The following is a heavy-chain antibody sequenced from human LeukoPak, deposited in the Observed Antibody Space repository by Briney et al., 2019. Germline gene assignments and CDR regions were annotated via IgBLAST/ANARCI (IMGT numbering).Heavy chain of an antibody. CDR3: GKDLFSSGRNYDYYGMDV. V-gene: IGHV3-9*01. D-gene: IGHD6-19*01. CDR1: GFTFDDYA. Sequence: GGSLRLSCAASGFTFDDYAMHWVRQAPGKGLEWVSGISWNSGSIGYADSVKGRFTISRDNAKNSLYLQMNSLRAEDTALYYCGKDLFSSGRNYDYYGMDVWGQGTTVTVSS. CDR2: ISWNSGSI. J-gene: IGHJ6*02.